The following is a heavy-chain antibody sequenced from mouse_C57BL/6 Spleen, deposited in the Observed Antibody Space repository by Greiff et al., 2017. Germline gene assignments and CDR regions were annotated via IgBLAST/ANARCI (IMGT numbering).Heavy chain of an antibody. CDR2: IDPSDSYN. CDR1: GYTFTSYW. Sequence: QVQLQQPGAELVMPGASVKLSCKASGYTFTSYWMHWVKQRPGQGLEWIGEIDPSDSYNNYNQKFKGKSTLTVDKSNSTAYMQLSSLPSEDSAVYYCARGGNPYYYAMDYWGQGTSVTVSS. D-gene: IGHD2-1*01. V-gene: IGHV1-69*01. J-gene: IGHJ4*01. CDR3: ARGGNPYYYAMDY.